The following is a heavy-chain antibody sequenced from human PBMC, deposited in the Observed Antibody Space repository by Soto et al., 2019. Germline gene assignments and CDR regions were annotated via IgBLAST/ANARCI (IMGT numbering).Heavy chain of an antibody. Sequence: SETLSLTCAVYGGSFSGYYLSWIRPTPGKGLEWIGEINHSGSTNYNPSLKSRVTISVDTSKNQFSLKLSSVTAADTAVYYCARGRSGGTRSTGRFDPWGQGTLVTVSS. V-gene: IGHV4-34*01. CDR2: INHSGST. D-gene: IGHD2-15*01. CDR1: GGSFSGYY. J-gene: IGHJ5*02. CDR3: ARGRSGGTRSTGRFDP.